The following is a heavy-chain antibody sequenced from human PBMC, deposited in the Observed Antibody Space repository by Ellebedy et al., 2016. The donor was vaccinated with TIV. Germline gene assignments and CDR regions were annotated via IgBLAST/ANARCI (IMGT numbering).Heavy chain of an antibody. V-gene: IGHV4-30-2*01. Sequence: LRLXCAVSGASIRSGGDSWNWVRQAPGKGLEWIAYIYPTGSAFYNPSLRSRVVISLDKSTNNFSLKLQSVTAADTAVYYCARQTGNYGSYQSPGPYYYWVDPWGQGLLVTVSS. CDR2: IYPTGSA. D-gene: IGHD1-7*01. CDR3: ARQTGNYGSYQSPGPYYYWVDP. CDR1: GASIRSGGDS. J-gene: IGHJ5*02.